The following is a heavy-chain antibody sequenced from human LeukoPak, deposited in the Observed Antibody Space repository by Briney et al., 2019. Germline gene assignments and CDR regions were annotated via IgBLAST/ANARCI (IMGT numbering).Heavy chain of an antibody. J-gene: IGHJ4*02. Sequence: GGSLRLSCAASGFTFSTYGMHWVRQAPGKGLEGVALIRYDGSNQYYADTVKGRFTISRDNSKNTLYLQMNSLRAEDTAVYSCARDLTLSYHSLDYWGQGTLVTVSS. CDR1: GFTFSTYG. CDR3: ARDLTLSYHSLDY. CDR2: IRYDGSNQ. V-gene: IGHV3-30*02. D-gene: IGHD3-9*01.